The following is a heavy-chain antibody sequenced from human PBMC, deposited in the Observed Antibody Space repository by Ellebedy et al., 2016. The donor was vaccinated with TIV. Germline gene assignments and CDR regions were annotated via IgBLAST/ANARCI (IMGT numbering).Heavy chain of an antibody. J-gene: IGHJ6*02. CDR2: IDPKTGDT. V-gene: IGHV1-2*02. CDR3: AHERITMVNGFFGMDV. D-gene: IGHD3-10*01. CDR1: GYPVSGYY. Sequence: ASVKVSCKVSGYPVSGYYLHWVRQAPGQGLEWMGWIDPKTGDTNYAQRFQGRVTMTWVTSANTAFMDMSSLRSDDTALYLGAHERITMVNGFFGMDVWGPGTTVTVSS.